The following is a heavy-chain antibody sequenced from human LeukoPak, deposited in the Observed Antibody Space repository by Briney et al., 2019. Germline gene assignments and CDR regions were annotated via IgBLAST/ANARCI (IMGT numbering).Heavy chain of an antibody. CDR1: GYTFTSYG. J-gene: IGHJ6*03. V-gene: IGHV1-2*02. Sequence: ASVKVSRKASGYTFTSYGISWVRQAPGQGLEWMGWINPNSGGTNYAQKFQGRVTMTRDTSISTAYMELSRLRSDDTAVYYCARGNRYSSGWYYYYYMDVWGKGTTVTIS. CDR3: ARGNRYSSGWYYYYYMDV. CDR2: INPNSGGT. D-gene: IGHD6-19*01.